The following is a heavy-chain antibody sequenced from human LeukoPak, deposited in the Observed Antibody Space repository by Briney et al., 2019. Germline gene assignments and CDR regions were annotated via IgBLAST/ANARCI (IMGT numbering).Heavy chain of an antibody. Sequence: SETLSLTCAVYGGSFSGYYWSWIRQPPGKGLEWIGEINHSRSTNYNPSLKSRVTISVDTSKNQFSLKLSSVTAADTAVYYCARDLPYYDILTGYNAFDIWGQGTMVTVSS. D-gene: IGHD3-9*01. CDR1: GGSFSGYY. J-gene: IGHJ3*02. CDR2: INHSRST. CDR3: ARDLPYYDILTGYNAFDI. V-gene: IGHV4-34*01.